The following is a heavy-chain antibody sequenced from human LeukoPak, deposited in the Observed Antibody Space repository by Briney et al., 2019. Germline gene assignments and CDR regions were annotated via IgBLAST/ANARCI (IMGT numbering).Heavy chain of an antibody. CDR3: TRGPGRAYSSGYYD. CDR1: GFTVSSNY. J-gene: IGHJ4*02. V-gene: IGHV3-53*05. D-gene: IGHD3-22*01. Sequence: GGSLRLSCAASGFTVSSNYMSWVRQAPGKGLEWVSVIYSGGSTYYADSVKGRFTISRDSSKNTLYLQMNSLRVEDTAMYFCTRGPGRAYSSGYYDWGQGTLVTVSS. CDR2: IYSGGST.